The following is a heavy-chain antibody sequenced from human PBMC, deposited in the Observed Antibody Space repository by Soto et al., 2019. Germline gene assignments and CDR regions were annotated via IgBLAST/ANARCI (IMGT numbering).Heavy chain of an antibody. CDR1: GGTFSSYA. V-gene: IGHV1-69*01. J-gene: IGHJ3*02. Sequence: QVQLVQSGAEVKKPGSSVKVSCKASGGTFSSYAISWVRQAPGQGLEWMGGIIPIFGTANYAQQFQGRVTITADESTSTAYMELSSLRSEDTAVYDCAIGRAGMATILDAFDIWGQGTMVTVSS. CDR2: IIPIFGTA. CDR3: AIGRAGMATILDAFDI. D-gene: IGHD5-12*01.